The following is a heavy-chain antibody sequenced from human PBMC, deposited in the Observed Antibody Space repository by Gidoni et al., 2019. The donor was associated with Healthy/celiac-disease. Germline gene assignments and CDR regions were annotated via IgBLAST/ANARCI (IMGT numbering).Heavy chain of an antibody. J-gene: IGHJ5*02. CDR1: GGSSSSGGYY. D-gene: IGHD2-2*01. CDR2: IYYSGST. Sequence: QVQLQESGPGLVKPSQTLSLTCTVSGGSSSSGGYYWSWIRQHPGKGLEWIGYIYYSGSTYYNPSLKIRVTISVDTSKTQFSLKLSSVTAADTAVYYCARERSLVVPAVRDGLLWFDPWGQGTLVTVSS. CDR3: ARERSLVVPAVRDGLLWFDP. V-gene: IGHV4-31*03.